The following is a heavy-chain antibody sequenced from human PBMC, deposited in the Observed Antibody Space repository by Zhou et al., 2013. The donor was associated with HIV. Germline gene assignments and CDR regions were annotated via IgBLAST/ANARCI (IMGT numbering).Heavy chain of an antibody. CDR2: IIPILGIA. Sequence: QVQLVQSGAEVKKPGSSVKVSCKASGGTFSSYAISWVRQAPGQGLEWMGRIIPILGIANYAQKFQGRVTITADKSTSTAYMELSSLRSEDTAVYYCARGGDCSGGSCYFHFDYWGQGTLVTVSS. CDR1: GGTFSSYA. D-gene: IGHD2-15*01. J-gene: IGHJ4*02. CDR3: ARGGDCSGGSCYFHFDY. V-gene: IGHV1-69*04.